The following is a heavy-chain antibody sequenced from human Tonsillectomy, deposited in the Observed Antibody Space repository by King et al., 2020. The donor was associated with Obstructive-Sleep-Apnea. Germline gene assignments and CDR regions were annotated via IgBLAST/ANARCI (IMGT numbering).Heavy chain of an antibody. J-gene: IGHJ4*02. Sequence: QLVQSGAEVKKPGASVKVSCKTSGYTFTTYGVSWVRQAPGQGLEWMGRISAYIGTADYAQKFQNRVTMTTDTSTSTAYMELRSLTFDDTAVYFCARVHTTESADTLDYWGQGTLVTVSS. CDR2: ISAYIGTA. D-gene: IGHD4-11*01. CDR1: GYTFTTYG. CDR3: ARVHTTESADTLDY. V-gene: IGHV1-18*01.